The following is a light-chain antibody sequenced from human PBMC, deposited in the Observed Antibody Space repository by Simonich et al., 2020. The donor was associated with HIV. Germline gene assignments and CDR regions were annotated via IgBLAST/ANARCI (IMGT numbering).Light chain of an antibody. CDR1: QSVSSN. CDR3: QQYDNWPT. V-gene: IGKV3-15*01. J-gene: IGKJ1*01. Sequence: EIVMTQSPVTLSASPGERATLTCRVSQSVSSNLAWYQQKPGQDPVLLIYGASTRATGIPARFSGSGSVTEFALTISTMQSEDFAVYYCQQYDNWPTFGQGTKVEIK. CDR2: GAS.